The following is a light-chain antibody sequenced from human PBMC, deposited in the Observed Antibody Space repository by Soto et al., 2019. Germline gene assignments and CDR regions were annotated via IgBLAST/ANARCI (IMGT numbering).Light chain of an antibody. Sequence: ETVLTQSPATLSLSPGERATLSCRASQSVRSNLAWYQHKPGQAPRLLIYDASNRATGIPGRFSGSGSGTDFTLTITNLEPEDFAVYDGQQRDNWPWTFGQGAKVEIK. CDR3: QQRDNWPWT. CDR1: QSVRSN. CDR2: DAS. J-gene: IGKJ1*01. V-gene: IGKV3-11*01.